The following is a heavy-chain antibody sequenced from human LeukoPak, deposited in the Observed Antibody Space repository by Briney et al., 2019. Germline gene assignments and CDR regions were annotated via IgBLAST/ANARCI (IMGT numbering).Heavy chain of an antibody. V-gene: IGHV3-33*06. CDR3: AKADQLVVRGVIIPLPPDY. Sequence: GGSLRLSCAASGFTFSSYGMHWVRQAPGKGLEWVAVIWYDESNKYYADSVMGRFTISRDNSKNTLYLQMNSLRAEDTAVYYCAKADQLVVRGVIIPLPPDYWGQGTLVTVSS. J-gene: IGHJ4*02. CDR2: IWYDESNK. CDR1: GFTFSSYG. D-gene: IGHD3-10*01.